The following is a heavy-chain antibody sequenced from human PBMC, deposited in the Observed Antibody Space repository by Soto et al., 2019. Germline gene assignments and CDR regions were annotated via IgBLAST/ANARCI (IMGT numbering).Heavy chain of an antibody. CDR3: XXXXXXXXXDIXY. D-gene: IGHD3-9*01. CDR1: GGTFSSYA. Sequence: QVQLVQSGAEVKKPGSSVKVSCKASGGTFSSYAISWVRQAPXXXXEWMGGIIPIFGTANYAQKFQGRVTITADESTSTAYMELXSLXXXXXXXXXXXXXXXXXXXDIXYWGQGTLVTVSS. V-gene: IGHV1-69*01. J-gene: IGHJ4*02. CDR2: IIPIFGTA.